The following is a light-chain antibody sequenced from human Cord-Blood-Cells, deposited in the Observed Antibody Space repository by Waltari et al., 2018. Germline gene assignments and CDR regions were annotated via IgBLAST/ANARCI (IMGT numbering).Light chain of an antibody. CDR1: SSDVGGYNY. V-gene: IGLV2-14*01. CDR3: SSYTSSSTLVV. J-gene: IGLJ3*02. Sequence: QSALTQPASVSGSPGQSITISCTGTSSDVGGYNYVSLYQQHPGKASQLMIYGVSNRPSGVSNRFSVSKSGNTAYLTISGLQAEDEVDYYCSSYTSSSTLVVFGGGTKLTVL. CDR2: GVS.